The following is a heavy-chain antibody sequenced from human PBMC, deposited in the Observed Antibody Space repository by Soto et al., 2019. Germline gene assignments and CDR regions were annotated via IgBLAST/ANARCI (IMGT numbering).Heavy chain of an antibody. CDR2: ISWNSGTI. V-gene: IGHV3-9*01. D-gene: IGHD6-19*01. CDR1: GFKFDDYA. Sequence: EVQLVESGVGLVQPGRSLRLSCAASGFKFDDYAMHWVRQAPGKGLEWVSRISWNSGTIDYADSVRGRFTISRDNAKNSLYLQMNSLRPEDTALYYCAKGMFISGWDTKASDIWGQGTMVTVYS. CDR3: AKGMFISGWDTKASDI. J-gene: IGHJ3*02.